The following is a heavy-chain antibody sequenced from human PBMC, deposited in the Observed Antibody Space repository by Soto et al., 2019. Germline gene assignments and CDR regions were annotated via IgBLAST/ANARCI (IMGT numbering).Heavy chain of an antibody. CDR1: DFTFRNSW. CDR3: FGGNGGPQ. J-gene: IGHJ4*02. Sequence: GGSLRLSCATSDFTFRNSWINWVRQAPGKGLEWVANIKPDGGATNYVDSVKGRFTISRDNVRNSASLQMNSLRVEDTAVYFCFGGNGGPQWGQGTLVTVSS. CDR2: IKPDGGAT. V-gene: IGHV3-7*03. D-gene: IGHD3-16*01.